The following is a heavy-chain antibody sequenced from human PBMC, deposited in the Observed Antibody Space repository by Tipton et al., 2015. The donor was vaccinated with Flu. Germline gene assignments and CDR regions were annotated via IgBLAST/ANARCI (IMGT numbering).Heavy chain of an antibody. Sequence: GLVKPSQTLSLTCTVSGGSISSGGAYWSWIRQPAGKGLEWIGRIYTSGSTNYNPSLKSRVTISVDTSKNQFSLKLSSVTAADTAVYYCARDGIAWDYYGMDVWGQGTTVTVSS. CDR3: ARDGIAWDYYGMDV. J-gene: IGHJ6*02. D-gene: IGHD1-26*01. CDR1: GGSISSGGAY. CDR2: IYTSGST. V-gene: IGHV4-61*02.